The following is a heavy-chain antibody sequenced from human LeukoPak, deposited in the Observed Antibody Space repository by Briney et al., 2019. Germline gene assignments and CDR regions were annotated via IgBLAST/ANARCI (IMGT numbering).Heavy chain of an antibody. CDR1: GGSISSYY. J-gene: IGHJ6*03. V-gene: IGHV4-4*07. CDR2: VYTSGST. CDR3: ARAAAAAPWYYYYMDV. D-gene: IGHD6-13*01. Sequence: SETLSLTCTVSGGSISSYYWSWIRQPAGKGLEWIGRVYTSGSTSYNPSLKSRVAMSVDTSKNQFSLKLSSVTAADTAVYYCARAAAAAPWYYYYMDVWGKGTTVTVSS.